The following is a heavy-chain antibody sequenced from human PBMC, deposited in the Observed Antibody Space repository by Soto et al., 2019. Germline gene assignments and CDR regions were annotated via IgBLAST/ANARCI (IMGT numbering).Heavy chain of an antibody. J-gene: IGHJ4*02. V-gene: IGHV1-24*01. CDR1: GYTLSELA. D-gene: IGHD2-21*02. Sequence: GASVKVSCKVSGYTLSELAIHWVRQAPGKGFGWMGGFDPEGSGTIYAQKFQGRVTMTSDTSTETAYMELESLTSEDTAFYYCATMGFCGPGCYSFDYWGQGTLVTVSS. CDR3: ATMGFCGPGCYSFDY. CDR2: FDPEGSGT.